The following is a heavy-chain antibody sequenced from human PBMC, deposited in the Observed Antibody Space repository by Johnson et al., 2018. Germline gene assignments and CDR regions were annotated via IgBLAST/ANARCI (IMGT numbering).Heavy chain of an antibody. CDR2: ISYSGST. CDR3: ARDRLSSTSPNYYGMDV. J-gene: IGHJ6*02. V-gene: IGHV4-59*01. CDR1: GGSISSYY. D-gene: IGHD2-2*01. Sequence: QVQLQESGPGLVKPSETLSLTCTVSGGSISSYYWSWIRQPPGKGLEWIGYISYSGSTNYNPSLKSRVTISVDTSKNHFSLKLSPVTAADTAVYYCARDRLSSTSPNYYGMDVWGQGTTVTVSS.